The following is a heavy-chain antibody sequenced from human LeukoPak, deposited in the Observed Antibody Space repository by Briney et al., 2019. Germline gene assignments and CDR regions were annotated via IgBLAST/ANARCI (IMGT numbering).Heavy chain of an antibody. CDR2: IRSSGDRT. CDR3: ANVIIAAAGYEYFQY. Sequence: GGSLRLSCAATGYTFSSHAMAWVRQAPGKGLEWVSAIRSSGDRTFYADCVKGRFTISRDNSKNTLYLQMNRLTVEDTAVYYCANVIIAAAGYEYFQYWGQGTLVSVSS. CDR1: GYTFSSHA. D-gene: IGHD5-18*01. V-gene: IGHV3-23*01. J-gene: IGHJ1*01.